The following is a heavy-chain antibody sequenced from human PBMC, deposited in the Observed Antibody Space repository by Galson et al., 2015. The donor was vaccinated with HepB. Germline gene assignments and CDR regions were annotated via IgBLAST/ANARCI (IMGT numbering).Heavy chain of an antibody. CDR3: ARDFRDGYKPDSYWYFDL. CDR2: IYYSGST. Sequence: SETLSLTCTVSGGSISSYYWSWIRQPPGKGLEWIGYIYYSGSTNYNPSLKSRVTISVDTSKNQFSLKLSSVTAADTAVYYCARDFRDGYKPDSYWYFDLWGRGTLVTVSS. D-gene: IGHD5-24*01. J-gene: IGHJ2*01. V-gene: IGHV4-59*01. CDR1: GGSISSYY.